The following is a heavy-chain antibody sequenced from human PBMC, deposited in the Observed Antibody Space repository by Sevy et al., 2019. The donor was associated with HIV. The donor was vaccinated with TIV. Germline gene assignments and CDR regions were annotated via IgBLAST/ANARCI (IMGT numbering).Heavy chain of an antibody. CDR3: ARDLPLVGPRDYFDY. CDR2: ISSSSSYI. Sequence: GGSLRLSCAASGFTFSSYSMNWVRQAPGKGLEWVSSISSSSSYIYYADSVKGRFTMSRDNAKNSLYLQMNSLRAEDTAVYYCARDLPLVGPRDYFDYWGQGTLVTVSS. V-gene: IGHV3-21*01. CDR1: GFTFSSYS. J-gene: IGHJ4*02. D-gene: IGHD1-26*01.